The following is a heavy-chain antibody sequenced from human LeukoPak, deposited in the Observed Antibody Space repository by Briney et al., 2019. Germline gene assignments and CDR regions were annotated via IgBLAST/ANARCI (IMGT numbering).Heavy chain of an antibody. CDR3: ARDNYLKGGWQYYFDY. D-gene: IGHD6-19*01. V-gene: IGHV1-69*01. CDR2: IIPIFGTA. Sequence: ASVKVSCKASGGTFSSYAISWVRQAPGQGLEWMGGIIPIFGTANYAQKFQGRVTITADESTSTAYMELSSLRSEDTAVYYCARDNYLKGGWQYYFDYWGQGTLVTVSS. CDR1: GGTFSSYA. J-gene: IGHJ4*02.